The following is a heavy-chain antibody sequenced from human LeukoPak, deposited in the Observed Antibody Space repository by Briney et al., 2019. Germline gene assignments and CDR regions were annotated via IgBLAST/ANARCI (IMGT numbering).Heavy chain of an antibody. CDR1: GGSLSGYY. J-gene: IGHJ3*02. Sequence: SETLSLTCAVYGGSLSGYYWSWIRQPPGKGLEWIGEINHSGSTHYNPSLKSRVTISVDTSKNQFSLKLSSVTVADTAVYYCARVALGSGSYEAFDIWGQGTMVTVSS. CDR2: INHSGST. D-gene: IGHD1-26*01. V-gene: IGHV4-34*01. CDR3: ARVALGSGSYEAFDI.